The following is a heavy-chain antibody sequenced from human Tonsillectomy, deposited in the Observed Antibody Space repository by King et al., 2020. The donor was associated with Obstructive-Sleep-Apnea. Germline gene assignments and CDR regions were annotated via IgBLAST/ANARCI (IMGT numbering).Heavy chain of an antibody. Sequence: QLVQSGAEVKKPGASVKVSCKASGYTFMTYGITWVRQAPGQGLEWMGWISTYNGNTNYAQKVQDRVTMTTEKSTTTAYMELRSLRSDDTAVYYCSRDHLGDYVEGYYYSYGMDVWGQGTTVTVSS. CDR2: ISTYNGNT. J-gene: IGHJ6*02. CDR1: GYTFMTYG. D-gene: IGHD4-17*01. CDR3: SRDHLGDYVEGYYYSYGMDV. V-gene: IGHV1-18*01.